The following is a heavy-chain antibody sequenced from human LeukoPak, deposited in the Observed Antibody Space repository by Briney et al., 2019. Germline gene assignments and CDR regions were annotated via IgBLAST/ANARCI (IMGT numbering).Heavy chain of an antibody. V-gene: IGHV4-61*01. CDR3: ARSSGSYYLEYGLDV. D-gene: IGHD3-10*01. J-gene: IGHJ6*02. CDR2: IYYSGST. CDR1: GGSVSSGSYY. Sequence: SETLSLTCTVSGGSVSSGSYYWSWIRQPPGKGLEWIGYIYYSGSTNYNPSLKSRVTISVDTSKNQFSLKLSSVTAADTAVYYCARSSGSYYLEYGLDVWGQGTTVTVSS.